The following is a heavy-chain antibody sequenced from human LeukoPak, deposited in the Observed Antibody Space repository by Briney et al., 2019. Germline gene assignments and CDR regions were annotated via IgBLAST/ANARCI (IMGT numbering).Heavy chain of an antibody. J-gene: IGHJ6*02. CDR3: ARDYSTTWSYGMDV. Sequence: GRSLRLSCVASGFTFKSYGMHWVRQAPGKGLEWVAVIWYDGTNKYHADSVEGRFTISRDNSKNTLYLQMNSLRAEDTAVYYCARDYSTTWSYGMDVWGQGTTVTVSS. CDR1: GFTFKSYG. D-gene: IGHD2-2*01. V-gene: IGHV3-33*01. CDR2: IWYDGTNK.